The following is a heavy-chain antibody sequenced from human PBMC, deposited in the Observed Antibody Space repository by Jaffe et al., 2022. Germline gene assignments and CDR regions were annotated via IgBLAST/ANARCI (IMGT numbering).Heavy chain of an antibody. V-gene: IGHV4-38-2*02. CDR2: IYHSGST. D-gene: IGHD4-17*01. Sequence: QVQLQESGPGLVKPSETLSLTCAVSGYSISSGYYWGWIRQPPGKGLEWIGSIYHSGSTYYNPSLKSRVTISVDTSKNQFSLKLSSVTAADTAVYYCAREATVTTDWGQGTLVTVSS. J-gene: IGHJ4*02. CDR1: GYSISSGYY. CDR3: AREATVTTD.